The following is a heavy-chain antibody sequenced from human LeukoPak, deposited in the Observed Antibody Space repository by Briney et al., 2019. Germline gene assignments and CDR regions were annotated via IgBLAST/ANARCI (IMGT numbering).Heavy chain of an antibody. CDR3: ARERGYNYGYSDY. CDR1: GFTFSSYS. V-gene: IGHV3-48*02. Sequence: GESLRLSCAASGFTFSSYSMNWVRQAPGKGLEWVSYISSSGGTIYDADSVRGRFTISRDNAKNSLYLQMNSPRDEDTAVYYCARERGYNYGYSDYWGQGTLVTVSS. CDR2: ISSSGGTI. D-gene: IGHD5-18*01. J-gene: IGHJ4*02.